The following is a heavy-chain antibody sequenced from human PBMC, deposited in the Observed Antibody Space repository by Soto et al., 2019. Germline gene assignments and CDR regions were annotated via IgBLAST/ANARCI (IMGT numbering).Heavy chain of an antibody. D-gene: IGHD4-17*01. CDR3: ARATVTRGSYYYYGMDV. V-gene: IGHV4-30-4*01. CDR2: IYYSGST. Sequence: SETLSLTCTVSGGSISSGDYYWSWIRQPPGKGLEWIGYIYYSGSTYYNPSLKSRVTISVDTSKNQFSLKLSSVTAADTAVYYCARATVTRGSYYYYGMDVWGQGTTVTVSS. CDR1: GGSISSGDYY. J-gene: IGHJ6*02.